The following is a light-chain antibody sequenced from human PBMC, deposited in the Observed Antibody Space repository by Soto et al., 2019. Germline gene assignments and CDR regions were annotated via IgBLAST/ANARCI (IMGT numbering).Light chain of an antibody. J-gene: IGKJ3*01. CDR1: QSVSSYY. V-gene: IGKV3-20*01. CDR2: GAS. CDR3: QQYGTSPVT. Sequence: EIVLTQSPGTLSLSPGERATLSCRASQSVSSYYLAWYQQKPGQAPRLLIFGASSRATGIPDRFSGSGSGTDFTLTISRLEPEDFAIYYCQQYGTSPVTFGPGTKVDI.